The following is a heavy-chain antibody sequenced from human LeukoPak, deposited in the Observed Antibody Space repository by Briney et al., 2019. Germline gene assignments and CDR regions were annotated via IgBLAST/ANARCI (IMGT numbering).Heavy chain of an antibody. Sequence: PSETLSLTCTVSGGSISSSSYYWGWIRQPPGKGLEWIGSIYYSGSTYYNPSLKSRVTISVDTSKNQFSLKLSSVTAADTAVYYCARVVSHIAAAGTYPQNYWGQGTLVTVSS. D-gene: IGHD6-13*01. J-gene: IGHJ4*02. CDR2: IYYSGST. V-gene: IGHV4-39*07. CDR3: ARVVSHIAAAGTYPQNY. CDR1: GGSISSSSYY.